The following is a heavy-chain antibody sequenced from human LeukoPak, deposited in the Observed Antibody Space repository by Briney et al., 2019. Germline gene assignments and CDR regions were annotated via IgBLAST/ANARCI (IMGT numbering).Heavy chain of an antibody. Sequence: PGRSLRLSCAASGFTFSNSWMHWVRQAPGKGLVWVSRINSDGKTTTYAGSVKGRFTISRDNADNTLYLQMNSLSAEDTALYYCAKDYPPYLGQGTLVTVSA. CDR2: INSDGKTT. CDR3: AKDYPPY. V-gene: IGHV3-74*01. J-gene: IGHJ4*02. CDR1: GFTFSNSW.